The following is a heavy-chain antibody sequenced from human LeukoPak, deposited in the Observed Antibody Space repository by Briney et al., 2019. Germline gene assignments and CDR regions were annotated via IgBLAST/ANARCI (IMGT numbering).Heavy chain of an antibody. Sequence: GGSLRLSCAASGFTFSDSAMHWVRQASGKGLEWVGRIRSKTNNYATAYAASVRGRFTISRDDSKNTAYLQMNSLQNEDTAFYYCTRIETGDAFDIWGHGTMVTVSS. V-gene: IGHV3-73*01. CDR3: TRIETGDAFDI. J-gene: IGHJ3*02. D-gene: IGHD7-27*01. CDR1: GFTFSDSA. CDR2: IRSKTNNYAT.